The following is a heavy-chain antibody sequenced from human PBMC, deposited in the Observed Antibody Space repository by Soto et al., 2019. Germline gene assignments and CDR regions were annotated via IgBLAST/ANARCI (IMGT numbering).Heavy chain of an antibody. V-gene: IGHV4-30-4*08. D-gene: IGHD3-3*02. CDR2: IYYSGST. Sequence: SETLSLTCTVSGGSIRSGGNYWSWLRQHPGKGLEWIGYIYYSGSTYYNPSLKSRVTISVDTSKNQFSLKLSSVTAADTAVYYCARVLARWSSHHADFDYWGQGTLVTVSS. CDR1: GGSIRSGGNY. J-gene: IGHJ4*02. CDR3: ARVLARWSSHHADFDY.